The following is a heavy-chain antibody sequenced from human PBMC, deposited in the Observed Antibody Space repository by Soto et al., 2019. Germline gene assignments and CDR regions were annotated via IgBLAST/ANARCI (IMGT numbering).Heavy chain of an antibody. V-gene: IGHV4-59*01. Sequence: SETLSLTCTVSGGSIGSYYWSWIRQHPGKGLEWIGYIYYSGSTNYNPSLKSRVTISVDTSKKQFSLKLSSVTAADTAVYYCARDSPRYYYGMDVWGQGTTVTVSS. CDR2: IYYSGST. CDR1: GGSIGSYY. CDR3: ARDSPRYYYGMDV. J-gene: IGHJ6*02.